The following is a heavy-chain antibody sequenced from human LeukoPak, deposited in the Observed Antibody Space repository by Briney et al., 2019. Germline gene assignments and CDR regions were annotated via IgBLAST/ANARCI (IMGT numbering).Heavy chain of an antibody. CDR3: ASSIVATITSFDY. Sequence: PSETLSLNCTVSGGSVSRNSDYWSWIRQPPGKGLEWIGYIYSSANTNYNPSLKGRVTMSVDTSKNQFSLTLSSVTAADTAVYYCASSIVATITSFDYWGQGTLVTVSS. J-gene: IGHJ4*02. D-gene: IGHD5-12*01. CDR1: GGSVSRNSDY. CDR2: IYSSANT. V-gene: IGHV4-61*01.